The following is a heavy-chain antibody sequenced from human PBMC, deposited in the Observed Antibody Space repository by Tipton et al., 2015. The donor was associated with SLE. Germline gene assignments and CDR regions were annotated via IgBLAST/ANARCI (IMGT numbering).Heavy chain of an antibody. Sequence: QLVQSGPEVKKPGSSVKVSCKASGGTFNNYDISWVRQAPGQGLEWMGRIIPLSGTANYAQKFQDRITITTDDSTSTAYMELSSLRSEDTAVYYCARRHYSGPFDSWGQGTLVTVSS. CDR2: IIPLSGTA. D-gene: IGHD5-12*01. CDR3: ARRHYSGPFDS. CDR1: GGTFNNYD. J-gene: IGHJ4*02. V-gene: IGHV1-69*18.